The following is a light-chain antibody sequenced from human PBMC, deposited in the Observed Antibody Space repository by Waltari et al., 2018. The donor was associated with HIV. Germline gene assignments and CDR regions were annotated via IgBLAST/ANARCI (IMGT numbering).Light chain of an antibody. CDR1: NIGSES. J-gene: IGLJ3*02. CDR2: DDR. Sequence: SYVLTQPPSVSVAPGQPARITCQGHNIGSESVHWYQQRPGQAPVVVIYDDRDRPSGIPERFSGSNSGNTATLTITRVEAGDEADYYCQLFQCCNNWVFGGGTKLTVL. CDR3: QLFQCCNNWV. V-gene: IGLV3-21*01.